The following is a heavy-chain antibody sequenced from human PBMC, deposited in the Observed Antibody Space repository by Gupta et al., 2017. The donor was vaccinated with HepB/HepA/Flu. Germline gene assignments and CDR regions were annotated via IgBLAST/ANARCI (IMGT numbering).Heavy chain of an antibody. J-gene: IGHJ4*02. V-gene: IGHV3-15*01. CDR3: TTFFYASSGDYVDY. CDR1: GFPFSDAW. D-gene: IGHD3-22*01. Sequence: EVQLVESGGGFVKPGGSLRLSCAVSGFPFSDAWMSWVRQAPGKGLEWVGRIKSKSDDETAHYAAPVKGRFTISRDDSKNTLYLQMNSLRTEDTAMYYCTTFFYASSGDYVDYWGQGTLVTVSS. CDR2: IKSKSDDETA.